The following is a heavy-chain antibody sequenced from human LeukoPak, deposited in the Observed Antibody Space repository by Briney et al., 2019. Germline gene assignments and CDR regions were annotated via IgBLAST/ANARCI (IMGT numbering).Heavy chain of an antibody. CDR3: ARGWATYYYDSSGYYYFDY. Sequence: SETLSLTCAVYGGSFSGYYWSWIRQPPGKGLEWIGEINHSGSTNYNPSLKSRVTISVDTSKNQFSLKLSSVTAADTAVYYCARGWATYYYDSSGYYYFDYWGQGTLVTVSS. J-gene: IGHJ4*02. V-gene: IGHV4-34*01. D-gene: IGHD3-22*01. CDR2: INHSGST. CDR1: GGSFSGYY.